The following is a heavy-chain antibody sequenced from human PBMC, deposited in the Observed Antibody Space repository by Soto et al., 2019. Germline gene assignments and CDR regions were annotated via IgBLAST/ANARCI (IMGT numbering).Heavy chain of an antibody. Sequence: GASVKVCCKAIGYSLASHYMQWVLQALGQGLEGMGTISPSGDNTGYAQKFQGRVTMTTDTSTSTVYMELTSLRSEDTAVYYCPRYQTWHDLGCSIDPWRQGSLVPVSA. CDR2: ISPSGDNT. CDR1: GYSLASHY. D-gene: IGHD1-1*01. CDR3: PRYQTWHDLGCSIDP. J-gene: IGHJ5*02. V-gene: IGHV1-46*03.